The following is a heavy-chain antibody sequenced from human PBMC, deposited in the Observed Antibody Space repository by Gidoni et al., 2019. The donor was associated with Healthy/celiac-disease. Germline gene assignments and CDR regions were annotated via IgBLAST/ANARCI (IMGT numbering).Heavy chain of an antibody. CDR2: IRSKAYGGTT. CDR3: TRGIAVAGLAFDY. CDR1: GCTFGDYA. V-gene: IGHV3-49*05. D-gene: IGHD6-19*01. J-gene: IGHJ4*02. Sequence: EVQLVASGGGLVKPGRSLRLSCTASGCTFGDYAMSWFRQAPGKGLEWVGFIRSKAYGGTTEYAASVKGRFTISRDDSKSIAYLQMNSLKTEDTAVYYCTRGIAVAGLAFDYWGQGTLVTVSS.